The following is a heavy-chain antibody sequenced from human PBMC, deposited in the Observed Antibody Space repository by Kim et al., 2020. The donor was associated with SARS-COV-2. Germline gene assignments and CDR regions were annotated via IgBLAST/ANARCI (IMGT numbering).Heavy chain of an antibody. CDR2: INPYGSIT. CDR3: ARGILRTKGAFDI. V-gene: IGHV3-74*01. D-gene: IGHD1-26*01. J-gene: IGHJ3*02. CDR1: GFTFSSEW. Sequence: GGSLRLSCAASGFTFSSEWMHWVRQGPGMELVWVSRINPYGSITNYADSVKGRFTISRDNAKNTLYLQMNSLRAEDTALYYCARGILRTKGAFDIWGQGAMVTVSS.